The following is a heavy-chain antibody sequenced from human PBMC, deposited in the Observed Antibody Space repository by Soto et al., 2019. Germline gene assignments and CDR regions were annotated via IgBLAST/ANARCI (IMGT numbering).Heavy chain of an antibody. J-gene: IGHJ4*02. CDR3: ARGSSWVYYFDY. Sequence: QVQLQESGPGLVKPSETLSLTCTVCGGSVSSGSYYWSWIRQPPGKGLEWIGYFYDSGSTNYNPSLKSRVTISVDTSKSQFSLRLSSVTAADTAVYYCARGSSWVYYFDYWGQGTLVTVSS. D-gene: IGHD6-13*01. CDR1: GGSVSSGSYY. V-gene: IGHV4-61*01. CDR2: FYDSGST.